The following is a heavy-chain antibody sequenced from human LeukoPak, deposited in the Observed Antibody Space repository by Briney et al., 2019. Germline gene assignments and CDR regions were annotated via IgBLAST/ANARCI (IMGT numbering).Heavy chain of an antibody. CDR1: GFTFSSYA. D-gene: IGHD6-19*01. CDR2: ISGSGGST. J-gene: IGHJ4*02. CDR3: ARVTAVAGTSVGVDA. Sequence: GGSLRLSCAASGFTFSSYAMSWVRQAPGKGLEWVSAISGSGGSTYYADSVKGRFTISRDNAKNTLYQQMNSLRAEDTAVYYCARVTAVAGTSVGVDAWGQGILVTVS. V-gene: IGHV3-23*01.